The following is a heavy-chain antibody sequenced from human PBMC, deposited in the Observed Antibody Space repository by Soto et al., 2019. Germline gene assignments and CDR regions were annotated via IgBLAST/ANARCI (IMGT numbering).Heavy chain of an antibody. V-gene: IGHV1-69*13. CDR3: ARDLLTAYYYYGMDV. D-gene: IGHD3-16*01. CDR2: IIPIFGTA. Sequence: ASVKVSCKASGGTFSSYAISWVRQAPGQGLEWMGGIIPIFGTANYAQKFQGRVTITADESTSTAYMELSSLRSEDTAVYYCARDLLTAYYYYGMDVWGQGTTVTVSS. CDR1: GGTFSSYA. J-gene: IGHJ6*02.